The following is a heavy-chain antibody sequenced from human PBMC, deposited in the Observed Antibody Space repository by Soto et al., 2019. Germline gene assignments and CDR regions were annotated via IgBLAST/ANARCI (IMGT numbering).Heavy chain of an antibody. J-gene: IGHJ5*01. V-gene: IGHV4-31*03. Sequence: QVQLQESGPGLVRPSQTLSLTCTVSGGSVTSGGYYWSWIRHCPGKGLEWIGYIYSSGDTNYNPSLNSRVATSVDTSKNQFSLQSPSVIIARTAIYDCAGDSGAPVTHGYDSWGQGILVPVSS. CDR3: AGDSGAPVTHGYDS. CDR2: IYSSGDT. CDR1: GGSVTSGGYY.